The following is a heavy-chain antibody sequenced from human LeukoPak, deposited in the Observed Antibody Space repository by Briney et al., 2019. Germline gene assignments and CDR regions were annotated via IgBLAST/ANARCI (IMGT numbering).Heavy chain of an antibody. Sequence: GGSLRLSCAASGFIFSTYAMSWVRQAPGKGLGWVSTISGNGGSTYYADSVKGRFTISRDNSKNTLYLQMNSLRAEDTAVYYCAKVMVRGVIDYWAQGTLVTVSS. CDR1: GFIFSTYA. J-gene: IGHJ4*02. V-gene: IGHV3-23*01. CDR3: AKVMVRGVIDY. CDR2: ISGNGGST. D-gene: IGHD3-10*01.